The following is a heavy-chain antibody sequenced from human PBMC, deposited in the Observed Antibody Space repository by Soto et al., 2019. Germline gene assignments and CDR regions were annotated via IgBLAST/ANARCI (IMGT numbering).Heavy chain of an antibody. CDR2: ISSSSSSTI. CDR1: GFTFSSYS. D-gene: IGHD6-13*01. Sequence: EVQLVESGGGLVQPGGSLRLSCAASGFTFSSYSMNWVRQAPGKGLEWVSYISSSSSSTIYYADSVKGRFTISRDNAKNSLYLQMNSLRDEDTAVYYCARQPPYSRPYYFDYWGQGTLVTVSS. CDR3: ARQPPYSRPYYFDY. V-gene: IGHV3-48*02. J-gene: IGHJ4*02.